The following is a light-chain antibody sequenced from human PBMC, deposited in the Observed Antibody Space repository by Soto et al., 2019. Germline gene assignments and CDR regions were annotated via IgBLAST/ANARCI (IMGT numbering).Light chain of an antibody. V-gene: IGKV3-20*01. CDR1: QSVSSGY. CDR2: GAS. J-gene: IGKJ4*01. Sequence: EIVLTQSPGTLSLSPGETATLSCRASQSVSSGYLAWYQQKPGQAPRLLIYGASSRATGIPDRFSGSGSGTDFTLTISGLEPEDFAVYYCQQYVTSPLTFGGGTKVDIK. CDR3: QQYVTSPLT.